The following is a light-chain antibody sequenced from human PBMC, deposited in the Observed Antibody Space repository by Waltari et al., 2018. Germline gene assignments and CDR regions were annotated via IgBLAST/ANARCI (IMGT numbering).Light chain of an antibody. V-gene: IGLV2-14*01. CDR1: DSDFGDDDF. CDR3: CSHTGSDTWV. J-gene: IGLJ3*02. Sequence: QAALTQPASVSGSLGQSITISCTGTDSDFGDDDFVSWYQQFPGEAHKLIIYEVSNRPSRTSSRFYGSKAANTASLTISGLQPDDEADYFCCSHTGSDTWVFGGGTTLTVL. CDR2: EVS.